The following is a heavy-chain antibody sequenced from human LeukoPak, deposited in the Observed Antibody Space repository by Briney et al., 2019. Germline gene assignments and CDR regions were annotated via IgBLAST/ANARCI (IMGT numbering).Heavy chain of an antibody. CDR2: IIPILGIA. D-gene: IGHD3-22*01. J-gene: IGHJ4*02. CDR3: AISYYYDSSGYYLLLSDY. CDR1: GGTFSSYT. Sequence: SVKVSCKASGGTFSSYTISWVRQAPGQGLEWMGRIIPILGIANYAQKFQGRVTITADKSTSTAYMELSSLRSEDTAVYYCAISYYYDSSGYYLLLSDYWGQGALVTVSS. V-gene: IGHV1-69*02.